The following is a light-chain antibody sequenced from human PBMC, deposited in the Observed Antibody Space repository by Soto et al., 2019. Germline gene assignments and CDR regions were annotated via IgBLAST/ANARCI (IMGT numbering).Light chain of an antibody. J-gene: IGKJ5*01. CDR3: QHRSDWPPT. CDR1: QSIRTY. Sequence: EVVLAQSPATLSLSPGERATLSCRASQSIRTYLAWYQQKPGQSPRLLIFDAPNRATGIPTRFSGSGSGRDFTLTISSLEPEDFAVYYCQHRSDWPPTFGQGTRLEIK. V-gene: IGKV3-11*02. CDR2: DAP.